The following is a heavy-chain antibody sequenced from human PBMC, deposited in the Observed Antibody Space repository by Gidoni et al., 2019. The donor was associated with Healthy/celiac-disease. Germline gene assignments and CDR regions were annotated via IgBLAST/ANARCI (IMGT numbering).Heavy chain of an antibody. D-gene: IGHD2-15*01. CDR3: ASSFRGYCSGGSCYDGFDP. CDR1: GGSISSRNW. V-gene: IGHV4-4*02. Sequence: QVQLQESGPGLVKPSGTLSLTCAVSGGSISSRNWWSWVRQPPGKGLEWIGEIYHRGSTNYNPSLKSRVTISVDKSKNQFSLKLSSVTAADTAVYYCASSFRGYCSGGSCYDGFDPWGQGTLVTVSS. CDR2: IYHRGST. J-gene: IGHJ5*02.